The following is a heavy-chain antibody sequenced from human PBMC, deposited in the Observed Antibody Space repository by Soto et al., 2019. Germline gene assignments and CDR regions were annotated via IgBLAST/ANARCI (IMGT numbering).Heavy chain of an antibody. D-gene: IGHD4-4*01. CDR2: IHYSGTT. V-gene: IGHV4-31*03. CDR1: GGSMTGGGDY. CDR3: ARDWTAVTGWANWFDA. J-gene: IGHJ5*02. Sequence: QVQLQESGPGLVKPSQTLSLTCTVSGGSMTGGGDYWSWIRQHPGQGLEWIGYIHYSGTTYYNPSLKGRVVISVDISQNQCSLNLRSVTAADTAVYYCARDWTAVTGWANWFDAWGQGTLVTVSA.